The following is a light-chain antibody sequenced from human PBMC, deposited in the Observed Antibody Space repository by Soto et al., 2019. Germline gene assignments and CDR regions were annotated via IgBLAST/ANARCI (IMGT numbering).Light chain of an antibody. J-gene: IGKJ3*01. Sequence: AIRMTQSPSSFSASTGDRVTITCRASQGISSYLDWYQQKPGKAPKLLIYAASTLQSGVPSRFSGSGSGTDFILTISCLQSEDFATYYWQQYYSYPFTFGPGTKVDIK. CDR3: QQYYSYPFT. CDR2: AAS. CDR1: QGISSY. V-gene: IGKV1-8*01.